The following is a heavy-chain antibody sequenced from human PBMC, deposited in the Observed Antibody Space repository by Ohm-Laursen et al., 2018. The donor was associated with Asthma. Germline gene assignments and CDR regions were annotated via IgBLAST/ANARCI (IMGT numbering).Heavy chain of an antibody. CDR3: AKAAGYSGYDAYFDY. D-gene: IGHD5-12*01. V-gene: IGHV3-30*18. CDR1: GFTFSSYG. J-gene: IGHJ4*02. Sequence: SSLRLSCSASGFTFSSYGMHWVRQAPGKGLEWVAVISYDGSNKYYADSVKGRFTISRDNSKNTLYLQMNSLRAEDTAVYYCAKAAGYSGYDAYFDYWGQGTLVTVSS. CDR2: ISYDGSNK.